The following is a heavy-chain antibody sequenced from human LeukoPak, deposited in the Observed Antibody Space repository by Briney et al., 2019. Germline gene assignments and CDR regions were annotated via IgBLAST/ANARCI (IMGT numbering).Heavy chain of an antibody. CDR1: GFSVRNFA. CDR2: INTDGRIT. CDR3: TRDGGSFCDFDY. V-gene: IGHV3-64*02. J-gene: IGHJ4*02. Sequence: GGSLSLSCVPSGFSVRNFAIHWVRQAAGRGRECVSVINTDGRITYYADSVKGRFTISRDNSKNTVYLQMGSLRGEDMAVYYCTRDGGSFCDFDYWGQGALVTVSS. D-gene: IGHD1-26*01.